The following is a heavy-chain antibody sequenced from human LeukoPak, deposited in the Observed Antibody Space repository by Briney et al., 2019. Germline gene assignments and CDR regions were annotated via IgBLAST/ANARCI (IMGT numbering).Heavy chain of an antibody. V-gene: IGHV4-59*08. D-gene: IGHD1-7*01. CDR3: ARHAFNYPFDY. J-gene: IGHJ4*02. CDR1: GGSIRTHF. CDR2: IYDNGDT. Sequence: SETLSLTCTVSGGSIRTHFWSWIRQPPGKGLEWIGYIYDNGDTHYNPSLRSRVTISVDTSKNRFALNLSSVTAADTAVYYCARHAFNYPFDYWGQGTLVTVFS.